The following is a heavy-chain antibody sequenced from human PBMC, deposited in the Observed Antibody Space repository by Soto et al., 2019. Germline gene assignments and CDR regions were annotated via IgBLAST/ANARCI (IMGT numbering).Heavy chain of an antibody. D-gene: IGHD3-9*01. CDR1: GFTFSSYA. Sequence: GGSLRLSCAASGFTFSSYAMSWVRQAPGKGLEWVSVISGSGDFTFHADSVKGRSTISRDNSKNTLYLQMNTLRAEDTALYYRAKTEYDILDYWGQGTLVTVSS. CDR2: ISGSGDFT. V-gene: IGHV3-23*01. CDR3: AKTEYDILDY. J-gene: IGHJ4*02.